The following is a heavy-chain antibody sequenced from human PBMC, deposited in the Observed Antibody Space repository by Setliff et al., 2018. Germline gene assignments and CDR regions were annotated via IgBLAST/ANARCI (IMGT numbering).Heavy chain of an antibody. CDR2: ISASNGKT. J-gene: IGHJ1*01. D-gene: IGHD3-3*01. Sequence: ASVKVSCKASGYTFTNFGISWVREAPGQGLEWMGWISASNGKTNYAQKFQGRDTMTTDTSTSTAYMDLRSLRSDDTAVYYCARNILIFGVLNTAEYFQYWGQGTLVTVSS. V-gene: IGHV1-18*01. CDR3: ARNILIFGVLNTAEYFQY. CDR1: GYTFTNFG.